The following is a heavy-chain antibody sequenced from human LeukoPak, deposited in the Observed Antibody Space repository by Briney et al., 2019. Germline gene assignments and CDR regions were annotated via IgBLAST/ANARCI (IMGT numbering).Heavy chain of an antibody. CDR3: ARDRSLVDGDYGVWFDA. CDR2: ISSTSTTK. CDR1: GFTLSTYT. D-gene: IGHD4-17*01. V-gene: IGHV3-48*04. J-gene: IGHJ5*02. Sequence: GGSLRLSCTASGFTLSTYTMNWVRQAPGKGLEWVSYISSTSTTKYYADSVKGRFTISRDNSKNSLDLQMDRLPAEDTAVYYCARDRSLVDGDYGVWFDAWGQGSLVTVSS.